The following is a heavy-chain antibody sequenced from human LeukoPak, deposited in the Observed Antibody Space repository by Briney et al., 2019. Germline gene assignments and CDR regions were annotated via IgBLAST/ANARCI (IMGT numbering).Heavy chain of an antibody. Sequence: PGGFLRLSCAASGFTFSSYAMHWVRQAPGKGLEWVAVISYDGSNKYYADTVKGRFTISRDNSKNTLYLKMNSLRAEDTAVYYCARDLLRSSWYPFGVPYYYCSMDVWGQGPTVTVSS. CDR2: ISYDGSNK. V-gene: IGHV3-30*04. J-gene: IGHJ6*02. CDR3: ARDLLRSSWYPFGVPYYYCSMDV. CDR1: GFTFSSYA. D-gene: IGHD6-13*01.